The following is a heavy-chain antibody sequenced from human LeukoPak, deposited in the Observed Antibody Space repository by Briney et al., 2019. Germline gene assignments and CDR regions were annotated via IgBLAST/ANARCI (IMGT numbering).Heavy chain of an antibody. D-gene: IGHD2-2*01. CDR3: ARGECSSTSCGAFDI. CDR1: GFTFSSYG. Sequence: GGSLRLSCAASGFTFSSYGMHWVRQAPGKGLEWVAVIWYDGSNKYYADSVKGRFTISRDNSKNTLYLQMNSLRAEDTAVYYCARGECSSTSCGAFDIWGQGTMVTVSS. V-gene: IGHV3-33*01. CDR2: IWYDGSNK. J-gene: IGHJ3*02.